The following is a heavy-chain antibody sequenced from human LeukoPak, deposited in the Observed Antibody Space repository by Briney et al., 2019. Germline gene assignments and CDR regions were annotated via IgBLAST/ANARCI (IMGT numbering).Heavy chain of an antibody. CDR3: ARENGSCYGY. D-gene: IGHD2-15*01. J-gene: IGHJ4*02. V-gene: IGHV3-23*01. CDR2: ISGSDGST. CDR1: GFTFSSYA. Sequence: GSLRLSCAASGFTFSSYAMSWVRQAPGKGLEWVSTISGSDGSTYYADSVKGRFTISRDNSKNTLYLQMNSLRAEDTAVYYCARENGSCYGYWGQGTLVTVSS.